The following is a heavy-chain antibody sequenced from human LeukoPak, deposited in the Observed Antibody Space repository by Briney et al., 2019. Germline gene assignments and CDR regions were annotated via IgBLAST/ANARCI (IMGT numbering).Heavy chain of an antibody. V-gene: IGHV3-21*01. D-gene: IGHD6-19*01. CDR2: ISSSSNYI. CDR1: GFTFSSYS. J-gene: IGHJ5*02. CDR3: ARDPSSGWYLKGWFDP. Sequence: PGGSLRLSCAASGFTFSSYSMNWVRQAPGKGLEWVSSISSSSNYIYYADSVKGRFTISRDNAKNSLYLQMNSLRAEDTVVYYCARDPSSGWYLKGWFDPWGQGTLVTVSS.